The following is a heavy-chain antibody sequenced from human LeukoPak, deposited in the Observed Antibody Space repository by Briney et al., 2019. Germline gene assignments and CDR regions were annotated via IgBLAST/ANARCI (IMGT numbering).Heavy chain of an antibody. D-gene: IGHD2-15*01. J-gene: IGHJ4*02. Sequence: GGSLRLXCAASAFTFSNYWMSWVRQAPGKGLEWVANINKDGSAKYYVDSVKGRFTNSRDNAKNSLYLQMNSLRAEDTAVYYCARDDGGLGYCSGGGCYSHFDSWGQGTLVTVSS. CDR2: INKDGSAK. CDR1: AFTFSNYW. V-gene: IGHV3-7*01. CDR3: ARDDGGLGYCSGGGCYSHFDS.